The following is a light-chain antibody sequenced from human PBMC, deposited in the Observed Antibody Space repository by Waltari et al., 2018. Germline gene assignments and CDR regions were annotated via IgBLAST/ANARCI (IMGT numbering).Light chain of an antibody. CDR1: SSDLGNYNF. Sequence: PASVSGSPGQSITISCTGTSSDLGNYNFVSWYQQHPGKAPKLIIYDVSNRPSGVSNRFSGSWSGNTASLTISGLQAEDEADYYCNSYTTGSTLTVIFGGGTKLTVL. CDR3: NSYTTGSTLTVI. CDR2: DVS. J-gene: IGLJ2*01. V-gene: IGLV2-14*03.